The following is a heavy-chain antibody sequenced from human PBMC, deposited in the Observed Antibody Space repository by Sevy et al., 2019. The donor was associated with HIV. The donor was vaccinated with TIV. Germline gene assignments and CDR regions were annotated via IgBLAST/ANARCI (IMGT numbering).Heavy chain of an antibody. CDR1: GFAFSTYG. CDR3: ARERRSSGIDY. D-gene: IGHD3-10*01. CDR2: IWYEGINK. Sequence: RGYLRLSCTASGFAFSTYGMHWVRQAPGKGLEWLAIIWYEGINKDYAEPVKGRFTISRDNSKNTLYLQMNSLRVDDTAVYYSARERRSSGIDYWGQGTLVTVSS. V-gene: IGHV3-33*01. J-gene: IGHJ4*01.